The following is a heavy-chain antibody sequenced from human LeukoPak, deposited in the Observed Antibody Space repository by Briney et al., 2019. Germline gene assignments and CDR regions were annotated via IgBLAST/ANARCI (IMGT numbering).Heavy chain of an antibody. Sequence: GESLKIFCKGSGYSFTTYWIAWVRQMPGEGLGWMGIIYLGASDTRYSPSFQGQVTISADKSITTAYLQWSRLKASDTAMYYCARRRHSGWSDLDPFDYWGQGTLVTVSS. CDR2: IYLGASDT. V-gene: IGHV5-51*01. J-gene: IGHJ4*02. CDR1: GYSFTTYW. CDR3: ARRRHSGWSDLDPFDY. D-gene: IGHD6-19*01.